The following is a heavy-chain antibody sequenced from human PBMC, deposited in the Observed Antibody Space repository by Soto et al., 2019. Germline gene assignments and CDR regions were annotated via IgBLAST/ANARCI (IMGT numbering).Heavy chain of an antibody. CDR1: GFTFSSYW. CDR3: ARDTVDMSAV. J-gene: IGHJ4*02. V-gene: IGHV3-21*06. CDR2: ISSSSSYI. Sequence: GSLRLSCAASGFTFSSYWMSWVRQGPGKGLEWVSSISSSSSYIYFADSLKGRFTISRDNAKNSLYLQMNSLRAEDTAVYYCARDTVDMSAVWGQGTQVTVCS. D-gene: IGHD2-15*01.